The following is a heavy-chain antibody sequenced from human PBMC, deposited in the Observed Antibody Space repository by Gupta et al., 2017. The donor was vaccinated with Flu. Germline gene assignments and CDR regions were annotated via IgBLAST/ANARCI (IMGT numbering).Heavy chain of an antibody. D-gene: IGHD6-6*01. Sequence: EVQLVESGGGLVQPGGSLRLSCAASGFTFSSYEMNWVRQAPGKGLEWVSYISSSGSRIYYADAGKGRFTISRDNAKNALYLQMKRLRAEDTALYYCAREDRSSSGSANDYWGRGTLVTVSS. CDR2: ISSSGSRI. V-gene: IGHV3-48*03. CDR3: AREDRSSSGSANDY. CDR1: GFTFSSYE. J-gene: IGHJ4*02.